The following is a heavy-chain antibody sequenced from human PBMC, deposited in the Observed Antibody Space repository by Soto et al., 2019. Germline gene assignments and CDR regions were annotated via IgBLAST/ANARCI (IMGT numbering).Heavy chain of an antibody. CDR1: GYSFTSYW. CDR3: ARHENLDISYGSGSHIDY. CDR2: IYPGDSDT. Sequence: EVQLVQSGAEVKKPGESLKISCKGSGYSFTSYWIGWVRQMPGKGLEWMGIIYPGDSDTRYSPSFQGQVTISPDKSISTAYLQWSSLKASDTAMYYCARHENLDISYGSGSHIDYWGQGTLVTVSS. J-gene: IGHJ4*02. D-gene: IGHD3-10*01. V-gene: IGHV5-51*01.